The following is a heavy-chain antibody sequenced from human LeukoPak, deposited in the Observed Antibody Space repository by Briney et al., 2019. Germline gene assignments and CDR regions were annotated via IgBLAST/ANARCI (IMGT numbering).Heavy chain of an antibody. J-gene: IGHJ3*02. V-gene: IGHV3-74*01. CDR1: GFTFSSYW. CDR3: ARGRSYYDTTLRRAFDI. Sequence: GGSLRLSCAASGFTFSSYWMHWVRQAPGKGLVGVSRINSDGSSTSYADSVKGRFTISRDNAKNTLYLQMNSLRAEDTAVYYCARGRSYYDTTLRRAFDIWGQGTMVTVSS. D-gene: IGHD3-22*01. CDR2: INSDGSST.